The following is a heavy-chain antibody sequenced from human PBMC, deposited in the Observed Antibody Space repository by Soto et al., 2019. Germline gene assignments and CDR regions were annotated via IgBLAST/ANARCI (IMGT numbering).Heavy chain of an antibody. J-gene: IGHJ4*02. CDR1: GGSISSSSYY. CDR2: IYYSGST. CDR3: ASPYYYGSGSYYNGLDN. Sequence: PSETLSLTCTVSGGSISSSSYYWGWIRQPPGKGLEWIGNIYYSGSTYYNPSLKSRVTISIDTSKNQFSLKLSSVTAADTAVYYCASPYYYGSGSYYNGLDNWGQGTLVTV. D-gene: IGHD3-10*01. V-gene: IGHV4-39*01.